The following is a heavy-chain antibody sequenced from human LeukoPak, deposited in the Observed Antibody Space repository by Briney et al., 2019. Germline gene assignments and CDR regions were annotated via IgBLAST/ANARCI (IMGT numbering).Heavy chain of an antibody. J-gene: IGHJ4*02. CDR1: GFTFSSYS. D-gene: IGHD2-21*01. V-gene: IGHV3-21*01. CDR2: ISSSSSYI. CDR3: ARKGILSVPFDY. Sequence: PGGSLSLSCAASGFTFSSYSMNWVRQAPGKGLEWVSSISSSSSYIYYADSVKGRLTISRDNAKNSLYLQMNSLRAEDTAVYYCARKGILSVPFDYWGQGTLVTVSS.